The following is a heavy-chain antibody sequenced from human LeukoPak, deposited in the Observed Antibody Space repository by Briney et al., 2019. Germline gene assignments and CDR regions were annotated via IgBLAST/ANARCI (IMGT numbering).Heavy chain of an antibody. V-gene: IGHV1-46*01. J-gene: IGHJ4*02. Sequence: GASVKVSCKASGYTFTSYYMHWVRQAPGQGLEWMGAINSSGGGTSYAQKFQGRVTMSRDTSTSTVYMELSSLRSDDTGVYYCARDALARSSYFGYWGQGTLVTVSS. CDR1: GYTFTSYY. CDR3: ARDALARSSYFGY. D-gene: IGHD3-10*01. CDR2: INSSGGGT.